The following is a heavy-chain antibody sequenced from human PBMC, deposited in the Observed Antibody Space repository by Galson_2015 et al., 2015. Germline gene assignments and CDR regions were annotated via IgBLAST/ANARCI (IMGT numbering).Heavy chain of an antibody. D-gene: IGHD6-19*01. Sequence: SVKVSCKASGGTFSSYAISWVRQAPGQGLEWMGGIIPIFGTANYAQKFQGRVTITADESTSTAYMELSSLRSEDTAVYYCARDTRGAGIAVAGDQYYYYGMGVWGQGTTVTVSS. CDR1: GGTFSSYA. V-gene: IGHV1-69*13. CDR3: ARDTRGAGIAVAGDQYYYYGMGV. CDR2: IIPIFGTA. J-gene: IGHJ6*02.